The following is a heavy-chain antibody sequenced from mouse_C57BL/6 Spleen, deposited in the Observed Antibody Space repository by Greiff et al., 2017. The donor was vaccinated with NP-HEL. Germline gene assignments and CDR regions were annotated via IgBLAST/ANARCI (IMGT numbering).Heavy chain of an antibody. CDR3: ASGVYGSGQFAY. V-gene: IGHV1-64*01. Sequence: VQLQQSGAELVKPGASVKLSCKASGYTFTSYWMHWVKQRPGQGLEWIGMIHPNSGSTNYNEKFKSKATLTVDKSSSTAYMQLSSLTSDDSAVYYCASGVYGSGQFAYWGQGTLVTVSA. CDR2: IHPNSGST. J-gene: IGHJ3*01. CDR1: GYTFTSYW. D-gene: IGHD1-1*01.